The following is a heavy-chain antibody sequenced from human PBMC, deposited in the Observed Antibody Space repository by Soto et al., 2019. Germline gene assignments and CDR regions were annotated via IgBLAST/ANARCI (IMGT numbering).Heavy chain of an antibody. J-gene: IGHJ4*02. CDR2: IKSETDGETT. CDR1: GFGFSNAW. D-gene: IGHD2-8*01. Sequence: PGGSLRLSCAASGFGFSNAWMSWVRQAPGKGLEWVGRIKSETDGETTDYVAPVKGRFTISRDDSKNTLCLQMNSLKIEDTAVYYCTTDLNGGFDYWGRGTLVTVSS. CDR3: TTDLNGGFDY. V-gene: IGHV3-15*01.